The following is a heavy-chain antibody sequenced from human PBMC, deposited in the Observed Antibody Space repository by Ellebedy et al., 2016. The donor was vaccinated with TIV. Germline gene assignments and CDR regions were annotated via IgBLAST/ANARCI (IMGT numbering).Heavy chain of an antibody. J-gene: IGHJ4*02. V-gene: IGHV1-69*13. CDR3: ARAFSGHDRWVDAHFDS. CDR1: GGTFNSHD. Sequence: AASVKVSCKASGGTFNSHDISWARQAPGQGLEWMGGVIPNLATRHYAQKFQGRVTVTADEYTSTVYMELINLRSDDTAVYYCARAFSGHDRWVDAHFDSWGPGTLVTVSS. D-gene: IGHD5-12*01. CDR2: VIPNLATR.